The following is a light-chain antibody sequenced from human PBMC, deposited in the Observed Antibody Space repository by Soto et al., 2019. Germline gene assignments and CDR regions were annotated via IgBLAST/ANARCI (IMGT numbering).Light chain of an antibody. CDR3: QAWYSSVV. CDR2: QDS. J-gene: IGLJ2*01. Sequence: SYELTQPPSVSVSPGQTASITCAGEKLGDKYACWYQQKPGQSPVLVIYQDSKRPSGIPERFSGSNSGNTATLTISGTQAMDEADYYCQAWYSSVVFGGGTKLTVL. V-gene: IGLV3-1*01. CDR1: KLGDKY.